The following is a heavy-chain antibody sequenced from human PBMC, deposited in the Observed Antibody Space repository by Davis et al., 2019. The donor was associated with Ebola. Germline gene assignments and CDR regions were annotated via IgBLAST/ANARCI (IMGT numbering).Heavy chain of an antibody. Sequence: MPGGSLRLSCTVSGGSISGYYWSWIRQPPGKGLEWIGEINHSGSTNYNPSLKSRVTISVDTSKNQFSLKLSSVTAADTAVYYCARGAAYAWFDPWGQGTLVTVSS. D-gene: IGHD4-17*01. J-gene: IGHJ5*02. V-gene: IGHV4-34*01. CDR3: ARGAAYAWFDP. CDR2: INHSGST. CDR1: GGSISGYY.